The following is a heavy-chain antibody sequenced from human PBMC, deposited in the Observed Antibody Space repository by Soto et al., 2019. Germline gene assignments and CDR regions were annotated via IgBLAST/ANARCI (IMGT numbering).Heavy chain of an antibody. D-gene: IGHD3-10*01. CDR3: ARHNYGSGSTYFDY. Sequence: SETLSLTCTVSGGSISSDYWSWIRQPPGKGLEWIGYVYYSGSTNYNPSLKSRVTMSVDTSKNQFSLKLNSMTAADTAVYYCARHNYGSGSTYFDYWGQGTLVTVSS. J-gene: IGHJ4*02. CDR1: GGSISSDY. V-gene: IGHV4-59*08. CDR2: VYYSGST.